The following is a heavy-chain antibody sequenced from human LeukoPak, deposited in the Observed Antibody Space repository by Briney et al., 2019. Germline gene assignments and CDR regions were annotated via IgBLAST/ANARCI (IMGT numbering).Heavy chain of an antibody. CDR3: AIHYFTTGRPLYYLDN. CDR2: ISSSGSTI. Sequence: PGGSLRLSCAASGFTFSDYYMSWIRQAPGKGLEWVSDISSSGSTIYYADSVKGRFTISRDNSRNTLYLQMNSLTVEDTAVYYCAIHYFTTGRPLYYLDNWGQGIMVTVSS. CDR1: GFTFSDYY. J-gene: IGHJ4*02. V-gene: IGHV3-11*01. D-gene: IGHD3-10*01.